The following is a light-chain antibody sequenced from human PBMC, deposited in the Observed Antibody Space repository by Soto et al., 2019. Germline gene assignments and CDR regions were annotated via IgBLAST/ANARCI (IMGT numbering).Light chain of an antibody. Sequence: EIVLTQSPGTLSLSTGERATLSCRASQSVSSNYLAWYQQKPGQAPRLLIFGASSRASGIPDRFSGSGSGTDFTLTIGRLEPEDFAVYYCQQYGRSPATFGQGTRWIS. CDR2: GAS. CDR3: QQYGRSPAT. J-gene: IGKJ1*01. CDR1: QSVSSNY. V-gene: IGKV3-20*01.